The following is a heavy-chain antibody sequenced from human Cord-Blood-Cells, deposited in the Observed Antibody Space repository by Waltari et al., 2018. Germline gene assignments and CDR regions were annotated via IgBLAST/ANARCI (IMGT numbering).Heavy chain of an antibody. V-gene: IGHV1-69*12. CDR3: ARGQGRDFWSGYDAFDI. D-gene: IGHD3-3*01. CDR1: GGTFSSYA. J-gene: IGHJ3*02. Sequence: QVQLVQSGAEVKKPGSSVKVSCKASGGTFSSYAISWVRQAPRQGLEWMGGVNPNIGKTNYAEKFQGRVTITADESTSTAYMELSSLRSEDTAVYYCARGQGRDFWSGYDAFDIWGQGTMVTVSS. CDR2: VNPNIGKT.